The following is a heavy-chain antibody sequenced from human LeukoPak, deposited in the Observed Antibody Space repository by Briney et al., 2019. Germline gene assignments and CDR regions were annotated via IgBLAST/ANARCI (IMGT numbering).Heavy chain of an antibody. CDR1: GYTFTSYD. Sequence: ASVKVSCKASGYTFTSYDINWVRQATGQGLEWMGWMNPNSGNTGYAQKFQGRVTITRNTSISTAHMELSSLRSEDTAVYYCARAYHSHDAFDIWGQGTMVTVSS. CDR2: MNPNSGNT. V-gene: IGHV1-8*03. D-gene: IGHD5-18*01. J-gene: IGHJ3*02. CDR3: ARAYHSHDAFDI.